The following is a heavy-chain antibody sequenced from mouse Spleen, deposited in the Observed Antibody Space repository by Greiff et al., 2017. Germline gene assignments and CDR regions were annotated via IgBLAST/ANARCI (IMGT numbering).Heavy chain of an antibody. CDR1: GYSITSGYY. V-gene: IGHV3-6*01. Sequence: EVQLQESGPGLVKPSQSLSLTCSVTGYSITSGYYWNWIRQFPGNKLEWMGYISYDGSNNYNPSLKNRISITRDTSKNQFFLKLNSVTTEDTATYYCAREGILRQGFAYWGQGTLVTVSA. CDR3: AREGILRQGFAY. J-gene: IGHJ3*01. CDR2: ISYDGSN.